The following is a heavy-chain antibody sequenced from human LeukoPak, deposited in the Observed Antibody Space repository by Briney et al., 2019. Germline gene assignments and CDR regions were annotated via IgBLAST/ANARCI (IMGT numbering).Heavy chain of an antibody. D-gene: IGHD3-16*01. Sequence: GGSLRLSCAASGFTFDDYGMSWVRQAPGKGLEWVSGINWNGGNTGYADSVKGRFTISRDNAKNSLYLQMNSLRAEDTAVYYCARAPYGDNGYTAEVADYWGQGTLVTVSS. J-gene: IGHJ4*02. V-gene: IGHV3-20*04. CDR1: GFTFDDYG. CDR2: INWNGGNT. CDR3: ARAPYGDNGYTAEVADY.